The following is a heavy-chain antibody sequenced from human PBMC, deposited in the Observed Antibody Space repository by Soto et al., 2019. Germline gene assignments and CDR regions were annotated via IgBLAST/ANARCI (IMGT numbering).Heavy chain of an antibody. CDR1: GGSISSGGYY. Sequence: SETLALTCTVSGGSISSGGYYWTWIRQHPGKGLEWIGYNYYSGITYYNPSLKSRVTISLDTSKNQFSLKLSSVTAADTAVYYCARGSSIAGLYYGMDVWGQGTTVT. D-gene: IGHD6-6*01. CDR3: ARGSSIAGLYYGMDV. V-gene: IGHV4-31*03. J-gene: IGHJ6*02. CDR2: NYYSGIT.